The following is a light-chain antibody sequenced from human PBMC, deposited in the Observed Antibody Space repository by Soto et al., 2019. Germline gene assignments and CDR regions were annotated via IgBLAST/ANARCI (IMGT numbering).Light chain of an antibody. CDR1: SSDTAGYNY. Sequence: QSVLTQPASVSGSPGQSITISCTGTSSDTAGYNYVSWYQQHPGKAPKLMIYEVSNRPSGVSNRFSGSQSGNTASLTISGLQAEYEANYYCSSYTTSNTPLYVFGTGTKVTVL. CDR3: SSYTTSNTPLYV. J-gene: IGLJ1*01. V-gene: IGLV2-14*01. CDR2: EVS.